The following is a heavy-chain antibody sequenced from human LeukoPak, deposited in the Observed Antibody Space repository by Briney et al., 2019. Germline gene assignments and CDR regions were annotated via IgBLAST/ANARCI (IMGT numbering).Heavy chain of an antibody. Sequence: PGGSLRLSCAASGFTFSSYAMSWVRQAPGKGLEWVSAISGSGGSTYYADSVKGRFTISRDNSKNSLYLQVNSLRAEDTAVYYCARPRGNVEMATIPFDYWGQGTLVTVSS. V-gene: IGHV3-23*01. CDR3: ARPRGNVEMATIPFDY. CDR1: GFTFSSYA. D-gene: IGHD5-24*01. CDR2: ISGSGGST. J-gene: IGHJ4*02.